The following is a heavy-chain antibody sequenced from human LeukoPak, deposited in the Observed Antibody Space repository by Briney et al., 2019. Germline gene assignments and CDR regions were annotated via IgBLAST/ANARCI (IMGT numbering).Heavy chain of an antibody. CDR3: ARQAYYYDSSGYSTLFDY. Sequence: SETLSLTCTVSGGSISSGDYYWSWIRQPPGKGLEWIGYIYYSGSTYYNPSLKSRVTILVDTSKNQFSLKLSSVTAADTAVYYCARQAYYYDSSGYSTLFDYWGQGTLVTVSS. CDR1: GGSISSGDYY. CDR2: IYYSGST. D-gene: IGHD3-22*01. V-gene: IGHV4-30-4*01. J-gene: IGHJ4*02.